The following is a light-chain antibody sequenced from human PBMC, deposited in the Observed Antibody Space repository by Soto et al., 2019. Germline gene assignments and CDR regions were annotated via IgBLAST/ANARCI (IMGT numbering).Light chain of an antibody. CDR1: QSVYSN. CDR3: QPYTKWSLT. J-gene: IGKJ4*01. Sequence: EIVMTQSPATLSVSPGERATLSCRASQSVYSNLAWYQQKPGQAPSLLIYHASTRATGIPPRFSGGGSGSEFTLTISSLQSEDFAVDYCQPYTKWSLTFGGGTKVESK. CDR2: HAS. V-gene: IGKV3-15*01.